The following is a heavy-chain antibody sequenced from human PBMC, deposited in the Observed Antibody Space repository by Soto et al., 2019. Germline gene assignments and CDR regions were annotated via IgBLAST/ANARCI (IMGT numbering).Heavy chain of an antibody. J-gene: IGHJ4*02. CDR2: IYYSGST. V-gene: IGHV4-31*03. CDR3: ARESGIAAASVTHPEYYFDY. Sequence: PSETLSLTCTFSGCSISSGGYYWSWIRQHPGKGLEWIGYIYYSGSTYYNPSLKSRVTISVDTSKNQFSLKLSSVTAADTAVYYCARESGIAAASVTHPEYYFDYWGQGTLVTVSS. D-gene: IGHD6-13*01. CDR1: GCSISSGGYY.